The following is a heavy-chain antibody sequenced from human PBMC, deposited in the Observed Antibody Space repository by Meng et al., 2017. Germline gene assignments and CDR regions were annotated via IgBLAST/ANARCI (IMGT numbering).Heavy chain of an antibody. CDR3: ARDVTGHYYFDY. CDR2: MYPSGST. D-gene: IGHD2-21*02. CDR1: GGSISSGGYF. V-gene: IGHV4-31*03. Sequence: QVRLQESGPGLVKPSDTLFLTCTVSGGSISSGGYFWGWIRQHPGKGLEWIGYMYPSGSTHYNPSQESRVTISIDTSKNQLSLELSSVTAADTAVYYCARDVTGHYYFDYWGQGTLVTVSS. J-gene: IGHJ4*02.